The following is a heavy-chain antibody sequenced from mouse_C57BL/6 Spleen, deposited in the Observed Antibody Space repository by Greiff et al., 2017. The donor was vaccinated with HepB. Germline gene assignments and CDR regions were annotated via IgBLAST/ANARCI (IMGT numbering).Heavy chain of an antibody. Sequence: EVQWVESEGGLVQPGSSMKLSCTASGFTFSDYYMAWVRQVPEKGLEWVANINYDGSSTCYLDSLKSRFIISRDNAKNILYLQMSSLKSEDTATYYCARVYDGNYRYFDVWGTGTTVTVSS. D-gene: IGHD2-3*01. CDR3: ARVYDGNYRYFDV. V-gene: IGHV5-16*01. CDR2: INYDGSST. J-gene: IGHJ1*03. CDR1: GFTFSDYY.